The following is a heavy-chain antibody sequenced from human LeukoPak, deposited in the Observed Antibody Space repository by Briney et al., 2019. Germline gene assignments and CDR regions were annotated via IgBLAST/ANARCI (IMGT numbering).Heavy chain of an antibody. CDR3: VKDSSVGYYGSGNFDY. CDR1: GFTFSNYG. V-gene: IGHV3-64D*06. J-gene: IGHJ4*02. CDR2: ISKNGGSV. D-gene: IGHD3-10*01. Sequence: GGSLRLSCSASGFTFSNYGMHWVRQAPGNGLEYVSAISKNGGSVYYADSVKGRFTISRDNSKNTVYLQMSSLRAEDTAIYYCVKDSSVGYYGSGNFDYWGQGTLVTVSS.